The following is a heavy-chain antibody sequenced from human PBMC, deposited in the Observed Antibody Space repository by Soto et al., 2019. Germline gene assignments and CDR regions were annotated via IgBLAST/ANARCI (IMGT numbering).Heavy chain of an antibody. D-gene: IGHD3-3*01. Sequence: EVQLVESGGGLVQPGGSLRLSCAASGFTFSSYSMNWVRQAPGKGLEWVSYISSSSSTIYYADSVKGRFTISRDNAKNSLYLQMNSLRDEDTAVYYCARGALGFLEWLLISAFDIWGQGTMVTVSS. CDR2: ISSSSSTI. CDR1: GFTFSSYS. V-gene: IGHV3-48*02. J-gene: IGHJ3*02. CDR3: ARGALGFLEWLLISAFDI.